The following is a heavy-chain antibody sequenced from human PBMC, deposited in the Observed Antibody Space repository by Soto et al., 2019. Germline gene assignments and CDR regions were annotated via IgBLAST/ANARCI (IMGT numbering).Heavy chain of an antibody. J-gene: IGHJ6*02. CDR2: IIPIFGTA. CDR1: GGTFSSYA. Sequence: RASVKVSCKASGGTFSSYAISWVRQAPGQGLEWMGGIIPIFGTANYAQKFQGRVTITADESTSTAYMELSSLRSEDTAVYYCARVKGGYSYGSLYYYYGMDVWGQGTTVTVSS. V-gene: IGHV1-69*13. D-gene: IGHD5-18*01. CDR3: ARVKGGYSYGSLYYYYGMDV.